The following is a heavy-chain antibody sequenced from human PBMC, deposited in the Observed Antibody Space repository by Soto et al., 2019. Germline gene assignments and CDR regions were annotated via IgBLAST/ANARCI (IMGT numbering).Heavy chain of an antibody. J-gene: IGHJ4*02. D-gene: IGHD2-2*01. CDR2: ISSSGSTI. V-gene: IGHV3-11*01. CDR1: GFTFSDYD. Sequence: PWGSLRLSCAASGFTFSDYDSIWIRQAPGKGLEWVSYISSSGSTIYYADSVKGRFTISRDNAKNSLYLQMNSLRAEDTAVYYCASPYCSSTSCYGYKLFGYWVQGTLVTVSS. CDR3: ASPYCSSTSCYGYKLFGY.